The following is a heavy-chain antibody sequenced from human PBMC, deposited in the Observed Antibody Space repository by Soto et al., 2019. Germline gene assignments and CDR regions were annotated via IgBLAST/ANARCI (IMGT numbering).Heavy chain of an antibody. V-gene: IGHV3-23*01. D-gene: IGHD2-2*01. CDR1: GFTFSSYA. CDR2: ISGSGGST. Sequence: PGGSLRLSCAASGFTFSSYAMSWVRQAPGKGLEWVSAISGSGGSTYYADSVKGRFTISRDNSKNTLYLQMNSLRAEDTAVYYCAKVYAFGYCSSTSCPEYNWFDPWGQGTLVTVSS. CDR3: AKVYAFGYCSSTSCPEYNWFDP. J-gene: IGHJ5*02.